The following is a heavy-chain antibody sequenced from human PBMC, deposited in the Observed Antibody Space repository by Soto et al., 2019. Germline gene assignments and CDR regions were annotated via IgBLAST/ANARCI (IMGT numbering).Heavy chain of an antibody. CDR1: GFTFSSAW. D-gene: IGHD2-8*01. J-gene: IGHJ4*02. CDR2: IKSKTDGGTT. CDR3: TTEPGMVYAIRYY. Sequence: GGSLRLSCAASGFTFSSAWMSWVRQAPGKGLEWVGRIKSKTDGGTTDYAAPVKGRFTISRDDSKNTLYLQMNSLKTEDTAVYYCTTEPGMVYAIRYYWGQGTLVTVSS. V-gene: IGHV3-15*01.